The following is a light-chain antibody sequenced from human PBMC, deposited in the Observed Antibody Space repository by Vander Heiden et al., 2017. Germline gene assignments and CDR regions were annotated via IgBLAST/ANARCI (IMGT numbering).Light chain of an antibody. CDR2: QAS. V-gene: IGKV1-5*03. CDR1: QSISSW. J-gene: IGKJ1*01. CDR3: QQNDYYST. Sequence: DLQMTQSPSTLSASVGDRVTITCRPSQSISSWLAWYQQKPGKAPNLLIYQASSLESGVPSRCSGSGSGKEFTLTSSSLQADDVATYYCQQNDYYSTFGQGTKVEVK.